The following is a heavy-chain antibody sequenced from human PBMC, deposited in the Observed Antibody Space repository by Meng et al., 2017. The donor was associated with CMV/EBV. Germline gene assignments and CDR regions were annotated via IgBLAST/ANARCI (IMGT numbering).Heavy chain of an antibody. Sequence: SETLSLTCTVSGGSISSSSYYWGWIRQPPGKGLEWTGSIYYSGSTYYNPSLKSRVTISVDTSKNQFSLKLSSVTAADTAVYYCATENFSPGDHRLFDYWGQGTLVTVSS. CDR2: IYYSGST. CDR3: ATENFSPGDHRLFDY. J-gene: IGHJ4*02. D-gene: IGHD7-27*01. CDR1: GGSISSSSYY. V-gene: IGHV4-39*07.